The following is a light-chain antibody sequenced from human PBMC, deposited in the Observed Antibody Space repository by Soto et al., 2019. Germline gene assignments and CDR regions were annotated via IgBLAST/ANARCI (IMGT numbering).Light chain of an antibody. CDR3: QQYGSSVT. V-gene: IGKV3-20*01. CDR2: GAS. CDR1: QTISRSY. Sequence: EIVLTRSPGNLSLSPGERATLSCRASQTISRSYLGWYQQKPGQAPRVLMTGASNRATGVPDRFSGSGSGTDFTLTISRLEPEDSASYYCQQYGSSVTFGPGTKVEIK. J-gene: IGKJ3*01.